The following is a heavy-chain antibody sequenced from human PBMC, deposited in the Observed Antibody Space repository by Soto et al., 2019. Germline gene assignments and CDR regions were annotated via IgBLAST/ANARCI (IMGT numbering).Heavy chain of an antibody. Sequence: QITLKEAGPTLVKPTQTLTLTCTFSGFSLSTTGEGVFWIRQPPGKAPEWLALVHWNDDKRYSPSLRTRLTNRKDTSRNQVVLSLTNLDPVETGTYYCAHRRLGDTRPDYNGLDVWGQGTTVIVSS. V-gene: IGHV2-5*01. D-gene: IGHD3-3*01. J-gene: IGHJ6*02. CDR2: VHWNDDK. CDR1: GFSLSTTGEG. CDR3: AHRRLGDTRPDYNGLDV.